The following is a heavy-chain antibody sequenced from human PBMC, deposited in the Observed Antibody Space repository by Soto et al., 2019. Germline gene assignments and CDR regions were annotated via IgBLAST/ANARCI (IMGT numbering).Heavy chain of an antibody. Sequence: PSQTLSLTCAISGDSVSSNSAAWNWIRQSPSRGLEWLGRTYYRSKWYNDYAVSVKSRITINPDTSKNQFSLQLNSVTPEGTAVYYCARNYYDSSGYHNPYNWFDPWGQGTLVTVSS. CDR2: TYYRSKWYN. J-gene: IGHJ5*02. CDR1: GDSVSSNSAA. V-gene: IGHV6-1*01. D-gene: IGHD3-22*01. CDR3: ARNYYDSSGYHNPYNWFDP.